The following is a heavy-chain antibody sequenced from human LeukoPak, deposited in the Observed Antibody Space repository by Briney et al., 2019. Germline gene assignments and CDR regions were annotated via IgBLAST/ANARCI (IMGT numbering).Heavy chain of an antibody. D-gene: IGHD3-22*01. CDR1: GFTFGSYG. CDR2: ITPNADRT. V-gene: IGHV3-23*01. J-gene: IGHJ1*01. Sequence: GGSLRLSCAASGFTFGSYGMRWVRQAPGKGVEWVSFITPNADRTSYADSVEGRFTISRDKPRNTLYMQMNSLRDEDTAIYYCAIMHGYYDGSGYWVQWGQGTLVTVSS. CDR3: AIMHGYYDGSGYWVQ.